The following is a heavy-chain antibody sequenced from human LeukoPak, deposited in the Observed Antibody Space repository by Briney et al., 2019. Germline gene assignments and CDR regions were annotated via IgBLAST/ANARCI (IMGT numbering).Heavy chain of an antibody. CDR2: IYPSDSDP. D-gene: IGHD2-21*02. J-gene: IGHJ2*01. CDR1: GYSFTTYW. Sequence: LGESLKISCKGSGYSFTTYWIGWVRQMPGKGLEWMGIIYPSDSDPRYNTSFQGQVTIPADKSISTAYLQWSSLKASDTAIYYCARSLVVVTAIYPWYFELWGRGALVTVSS. V-gene: IGHV5-51*01. CDR3: ARSLVVVTAIYPWYFEL.